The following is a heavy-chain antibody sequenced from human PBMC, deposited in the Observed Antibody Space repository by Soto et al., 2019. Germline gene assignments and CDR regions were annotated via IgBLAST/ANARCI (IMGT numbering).Heavy chain of an antibody. CDR1: GFTFSSYG. J-gene: IGHJ6*02. CDR2: IWYDGSNK. D-gene: IGHD6-19*01. CDR3: ARETPGYSSGWFSNYYYYGMDV. V-gene: IGHV3-33*01. Sequence: PGGSLRLSCAASGFTFSSYGMHWVRQAPGKGLEWVAVIWYDGSNKYYADSVKGRFAISRDNSKNTLYLQMNSLRAEDTAVYYCARETPGYSSGWFSNYYYYGMDVWGQGTTVTVSS.